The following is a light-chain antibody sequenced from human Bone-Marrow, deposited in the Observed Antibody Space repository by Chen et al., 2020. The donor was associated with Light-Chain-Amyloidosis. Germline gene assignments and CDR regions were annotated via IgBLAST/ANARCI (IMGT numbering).Light chain of an antibody. J-gene: IGLJ1*01. CDR1: NSDVGRNNL. Sequence: QSALTQPPSASGSPGQSITISCTGTNSDVGRNNLVSWYQHHPGKAPKVTIYEGSKRPSGVSNRFSGSKSGTTASLTISGLQTEGEADYFCCSYAGGYTYVFGTGTKVTVL. V-gene: IGLV2-23*01. CDR2: EGS. CDR3: CSYAGGYTYV.